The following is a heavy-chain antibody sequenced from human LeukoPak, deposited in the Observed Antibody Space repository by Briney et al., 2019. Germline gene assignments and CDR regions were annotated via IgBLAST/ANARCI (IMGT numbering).Heavy chain of an antibody. CDR3: EIFPVGATAEYSDY. J-gene: IGHJ4*02. V-gene: IGHV3-48*01. D-gene: IGHD1-26*01. Sequence: GGSLRLSCAASGFTFTTYSMNWVRQAPGKGLEWISYVSGGSGTIYYADSVKGRFTISRDNAKKSLYLQLNRLTADDTAVDYCEIFPVGATAEYSDYWGQGTLVTVSS. CDR2: VSGGSGTI. CDR1: GFTFTTYS.